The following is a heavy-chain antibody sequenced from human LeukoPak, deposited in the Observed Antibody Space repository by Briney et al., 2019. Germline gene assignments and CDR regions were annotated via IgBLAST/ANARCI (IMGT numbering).Heavy chain of an antibody. D-gene: IGHD3-22*01. J-gene: IGHJ5*02. CDR3: AREPPPYYYDSSGYYYAGWFDP. Sequence: SETLSLTCTVSGGSISSYYWSWIRQPPGKGLEWIGYIYYSGSTNYNPSLKSRVTISVDTSKNQFSLKLSSVTAAVTAVYYCAREPPPYYYDSSGYYYAGWFDPWGQGTLVTVSS. CDR2: IYYSGST. V-gene: IGHV4-59*01. CDR1: GGSISSYY.